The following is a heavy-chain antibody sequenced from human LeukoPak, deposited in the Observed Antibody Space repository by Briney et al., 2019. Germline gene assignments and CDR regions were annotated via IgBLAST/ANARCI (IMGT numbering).Heavy chain of an antibody. CDR1: GGSITNNGYY. Sequence: SETLSLTCSVSGGSITNNGYYWGWIRQSPETGLEWIGSMHYSGSTYYNPSLNSRVTISVDTSKNQFSLKLTSVTAADTAVYYCARVDYYDNSGYFLFDYWGQGTLVTVSS. J-gene: IGHJ4*02. V-gene: IGHV4-39*07. CDR3: ARVDYYDNSGYFLFDY. D-gene: IGHD3-22*01. CDR2: MHYSGST.